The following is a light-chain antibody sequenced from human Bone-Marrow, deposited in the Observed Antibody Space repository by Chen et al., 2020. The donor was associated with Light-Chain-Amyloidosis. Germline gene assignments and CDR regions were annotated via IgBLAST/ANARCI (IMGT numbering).Light chain of an antibody. CDR2: GNS. Sequence: QSLLTQPPSVSGAPGQRVTISSTGNKTNIVADNEVYWYHNVPGTAPKLLIYGNSHRRSGVPDLFSGAKSGTSAFLAITGLQAEDEAEYYCQSYDSSLSGYVVFGGGTKLTVL. CDR1: KTNIVADNE. CDR3: QSYDSSLSGYVV. J-gene: IGLJ2*01. V-gene: IGLV1-40*01.